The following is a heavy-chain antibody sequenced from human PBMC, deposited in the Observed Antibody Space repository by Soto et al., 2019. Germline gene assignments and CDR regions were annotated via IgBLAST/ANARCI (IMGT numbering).Heavy chain of an antibody. D-gene: IGHD3-16*01. V-gene: IGHV1-69*05. CDR3: LRDWGDYYYGMDV. Sequence: SVKVSCKASGGTFSSYAISWVRQAPGQGLEWMGGIIPIFGTTNYAQKFQGRVTITRDTSTSTAYMELSSLRSEDTAVYYCLRDWGDYYYGMDVWGQGTTVTVSS. CDR1: GGTFSSYA. CDR2: IIPIFGTT. J-gene: IGHJ6*02.